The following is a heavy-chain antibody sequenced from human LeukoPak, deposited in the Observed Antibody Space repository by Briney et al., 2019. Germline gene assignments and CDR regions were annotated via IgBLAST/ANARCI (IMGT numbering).Heavy chain of an antibody. D-gene: IGHD6-25*01. CDR1: GFTVSSNY. CDR3: ARLNVAAAAHGGYYYYMDV. V-gene: IGHV3-53*01. J-gene: IGHJ6*03. Sequence: GGSLILSCAASGFTVSSNYMSWVRQAPGKGLEWVSVIYSGGSTYYADSVKGRFTISRDNSKNTLYLQMNSLRAEDTAVYYCARLNVAAAAHGGYYYYMDVWGKGTTVTVSS. CDR2: IYSGGST.